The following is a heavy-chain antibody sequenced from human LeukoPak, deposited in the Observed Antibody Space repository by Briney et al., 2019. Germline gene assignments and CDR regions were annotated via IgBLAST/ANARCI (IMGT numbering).Heavy chain of an antibody. D-gene: IGHD2-15*01. J-gene: IGHJ2*01. Sequence: SVKVSCKASGGTFSSYAISWVRQAPGQGLEWMGGIIPIFAAANYAQKFQGRVTITADESTSTAYMELSSLRSEDTAVYYCARVKFVGANWSFDLWGRGTLVTVSS. CDR2: IIPIFAAA. CDR3: ARVKFVGANWSFDL. V-gene: IGHV1-69*13. CDR1: GGTFSSYA.